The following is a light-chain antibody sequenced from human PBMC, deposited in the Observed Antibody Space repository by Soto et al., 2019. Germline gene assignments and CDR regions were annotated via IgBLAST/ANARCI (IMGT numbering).Light chain of an antibody. CDR2: EVS. CDR1: SSDVGSYNL. J-gene: IGLJ1*01. Sequence: QSVLTQPASVSGSPGQSITISCTGTSSDVGSYNLVSWYQQHPGKAPKLMIYEVSKRPSGVSNRFSGSKSGNTASLTISGLQAEVEADYYCCSYAGSSTFVVFGTGTKVTVL. CDR3: CSYAGSSTFVV. V-gene: IGLV2-23*02.